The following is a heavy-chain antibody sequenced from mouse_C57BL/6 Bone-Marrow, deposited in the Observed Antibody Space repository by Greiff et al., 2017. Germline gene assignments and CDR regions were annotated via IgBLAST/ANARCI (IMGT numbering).Heavy chain of an antibody. J-gene: IGHJ3*01. CDR2: IHPNSGST. V-gene: IGHV1-64*01. CDR1: GYTFTSYW. Sequence: QVQLQQPGAELVKPGASVKLSCKASGYTFTSYWMHWVKQRPGQGLEWIGMIHPNSGSTNYNEKFKSKATLTVDKSSSTAYMQLSSLTSEDSAVYYCGGYGSSQFAYWGQGTLVTVSA. CDR3: GGYGSSQFAY. D-gene: IGHD1-1*01.